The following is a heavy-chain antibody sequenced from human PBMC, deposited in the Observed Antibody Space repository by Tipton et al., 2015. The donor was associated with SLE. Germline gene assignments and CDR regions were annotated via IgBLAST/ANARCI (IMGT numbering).Heavy chain of an antibody. CDR3: AGTYYGDYVWFDP. J-gene: IGHJ5*02. D-gene: IGHD4-17*01. CDR2: INHSGST. CDR1: GGSFSGYY. Sequence: LRLSCAVYGGSFSGYYWSWIRQPPGKGLEWIGEINHSGSTNYNPSPKSRVTISVDTSKNQFSLKLSSVTAADTAVYYCAGTYYGDYVWFDPWGQGILVTVSS. V-gene: IGHV4-34*01.